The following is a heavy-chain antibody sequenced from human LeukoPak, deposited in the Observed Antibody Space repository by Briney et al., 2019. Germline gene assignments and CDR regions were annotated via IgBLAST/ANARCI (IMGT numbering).Heavy chain of an antibody. D-gene: IGHD6-13*01. CDR1: GFTFRRYE. CDR3: ARESSSLTYPDFDY. Sequence: GGSLRLSCAASGFTFRRYEMNWVRQAPGKGLEWVSYISSSGTSIYYADSVKGRFTISRDNDKNSLYLQMYSLRAEDTAVYYCARESSSLTYPDFDYWGLGTLVTVSS. V-gene: IGHV3-48*03. J-gene: IGHJ4*02. CDR2: ISSSGTSI.